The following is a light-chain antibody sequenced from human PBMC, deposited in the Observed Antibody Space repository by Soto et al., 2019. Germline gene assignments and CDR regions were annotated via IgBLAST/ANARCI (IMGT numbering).Light chain of an antibody. CDR1: QSISSSY. V-gene: IGKV3-20*01. CDR2: GAS. Sequence: VLTQSPGTLSLSPGERATISCRASQSISSSYLAWYQHKPGQAPRLLIYGASSRATGIPHRLSGSGSGRDFTRTISRLEPEDCGVYYCQQYGGSPPYTFGQGTRRESK. CDR3: QQYGGSPPYT. J-gene: IGKJ2*01.